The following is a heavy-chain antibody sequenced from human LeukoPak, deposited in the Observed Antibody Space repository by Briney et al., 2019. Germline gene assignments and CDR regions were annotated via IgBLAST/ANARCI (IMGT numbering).Heavy chain of an antibody. CDR3: ARDPKDAIDY. J-gene: IGHJ4*02. CDR2: INADGSTT. CDR1: GFTFSSYW. Sequence: GGSLRLSCAASGFTFSSYWMHWVRQAPGKGLVWVSRINADGSTTTYADSVKGRFTISRDNAKNSLYLQMNSLRAEDTAVYYCARDPKDAIDYWGQGTLVTVSS. V-gene: IGHV3-74*01.